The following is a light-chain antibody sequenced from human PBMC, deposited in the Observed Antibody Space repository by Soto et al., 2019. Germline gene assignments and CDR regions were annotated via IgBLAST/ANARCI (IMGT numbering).Light chain of an antibody. V-gene: IGKV3-15*01. CDR3: QQYNNWPPLT. CDR1: QSVSGN. CDR2: GAS. J-gene: IGKJ4*01. Sequence: EIVMTQSPATLSVSPGERATLSCRASQSVSGNLAWYQQKPGQAPRLLIYGASTRATGIQARFSGSGSGTEFTPTISSLQSEDFAVYYCQQYNNWPPLTFGGGTKVEIK.